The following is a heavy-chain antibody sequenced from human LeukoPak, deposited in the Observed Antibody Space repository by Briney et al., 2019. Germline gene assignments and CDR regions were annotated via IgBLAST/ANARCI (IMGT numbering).Heavy chain of an antibody. CDR2: INPSGGST. D-gene: IGHD6-19*01. CDR3: ATACSSGWYDWYFDY. CDR1: GYTFTSYY. J-gene: IGHJ4*02. Sequence: ASVKVSCKASGYTFTSYYMHWVRQAPGQGLEWMGIINPSGGSTSYAQKFQGRVTMTRDTSTSTVYMELSSLRSEDTAVYYCATACSSGWYDWYFDYWGQGTLVTVSS. V-gene: IGHV1-46*01.